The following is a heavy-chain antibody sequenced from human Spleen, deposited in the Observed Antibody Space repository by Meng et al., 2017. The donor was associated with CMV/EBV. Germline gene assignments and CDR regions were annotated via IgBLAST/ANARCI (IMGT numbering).Heavy chain of an antibody. Sequence: SETLSLTCTVSGGSVRTSSYYWGWIRQPPGKGLEWIGSVYYSGNTYYSPSLRGRVTISLDTSKNQFSLKLSSVTAADTAVYYCVRDYYGSGLIDSWGQGTLVTVSS. CDR1: GGSVRTSSYY. V-gene: IGHV4-39*07. D-gene: IGHD3-10*01. CDR3: VRDYYGSGLIDS. CDR2: VYYSGNT. J-gene: IGHJ4*02.